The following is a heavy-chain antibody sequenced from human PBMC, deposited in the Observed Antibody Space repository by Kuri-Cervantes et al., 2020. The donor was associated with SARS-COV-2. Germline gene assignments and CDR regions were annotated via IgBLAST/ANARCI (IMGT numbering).Heavy chain of an antibody. J-gene: IGHJ6*03. Sequence: GESLKISCAASGFTFSDYYMSWVRQAPGKGLVWVSRINSDGSSTSYADSVKGRFTISRDNAKNTLYLQMNSLRAEDTAVYYCAREYCSSTSCYLNYMDVWGKGTTVTVSS. CDR3: AREYCSSTSCYLNYMDV. D-gene: IGHD2-2*01. CDR2: INSDGSST. CDR1: GFTFSDYY. V-gene: IGHV3-74*01.